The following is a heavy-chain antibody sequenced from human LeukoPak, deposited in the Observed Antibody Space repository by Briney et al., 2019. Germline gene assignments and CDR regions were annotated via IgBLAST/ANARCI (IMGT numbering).Heavy chain of an antibody. CDR1: GGTFSSYA. CDR2: INPIGGNT. Sequence: ASVKVSCKASGGTFSSYAISWVRQAPGQGLEWMGIINPIGGNTNYAQKFQGRVTMSRDTSARTVYMEMSSLRSDDTAIYYCARVGVGTSYFFDYWGQGNLVTVSS. J-gene: IGHJ4*02. CDR3: ARVGVGTSYFFDY. D-gene: IGHD4-23*01. V-gene: IGHV1-46*01.